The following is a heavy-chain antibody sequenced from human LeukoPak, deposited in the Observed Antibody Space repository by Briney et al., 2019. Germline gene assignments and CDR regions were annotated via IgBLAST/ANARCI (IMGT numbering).Heavy chain of an antibody. D-gene: IGHD3-22*01. CDR1: GGAFSGYY. Sequence: ADTLSLTCAVYGGAFSGYYLTLIRQTPEKGRECMVEMNPSGSTNYNPSLKSRVTISVDTSKNQFSLDLSSVTAAYTAVYYCARRRQDVTMIVVVLTAVSYYLDVWGKGTTVTVS. V-gene: IGHV4-34*01. CDR3: ARRRQDVTMIVVVLTAVSYYLDV. CDR2: MNPSGST. J-gene: IGHJ6*03.